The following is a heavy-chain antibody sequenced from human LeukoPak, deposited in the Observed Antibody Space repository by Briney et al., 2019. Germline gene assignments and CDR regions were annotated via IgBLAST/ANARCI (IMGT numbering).Heavy chain of an antibody. V-gene: IGHV1-69*02. CDR2: IIPILGIA. CDR3: ATSQGYSYGLDY. J-gene: IGHJ4*02. Sequence: ASVKVSCKASGGTSSSYTISWVRQAPGQGLEWMGRIIPILGIANYAQKFQGRVTITADKSTSTAYMELSSLRSEDTAVYYCATSQGYSYGLDYWGQGTLVTVSS. D-gene: IGHD5-18*01. CDR1: GGTSSSYT.